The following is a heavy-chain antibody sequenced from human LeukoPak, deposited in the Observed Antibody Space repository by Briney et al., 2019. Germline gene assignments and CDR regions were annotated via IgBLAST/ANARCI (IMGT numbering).Heavy chain of an antibody. Sequence: ASVKVSCKASGYTFTSYDINWVRQATGQGLEWMGWMNPNSGNTGYAQKFQDRVTMTRNTSISTAYMELSSLRSEDTAVYYCARGRVVRGVIYPHIFGNQLHQQNWFDPWGQETLVTVSS. V-gene: IGHV1-8*01. CDR3: ARGRVVRGVIYPHIFGNQLHQQNWFDP. J-gene: IGHJ5*02. CDR1: GYTFTSYD. CDR2: MNPNSGNT. D-gene: IGHD3-10*01.